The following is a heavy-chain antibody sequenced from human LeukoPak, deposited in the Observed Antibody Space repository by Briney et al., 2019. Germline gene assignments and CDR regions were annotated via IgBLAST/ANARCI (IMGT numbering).Heavy chain of an antibody. Sequence: ASVKVSCKASGYTFTGYYMHWMRQAPGQGIEWMGWINPNNGGTNYGQRFQGRVTMTRDTSISTAYMELSRLTSDDTAVYYCARSFLGYCSAGSCYTGFDYWGQGNLVTVSS. CDR2: INPNNGGT. V-gene: IGHV1-2*02. D-gene: IGHD2-15*01. J-gene: IGHJ4*02. CDR3: ARSFLGYCSAGSCYTGFDY. CDR1: GYTFTGYY.